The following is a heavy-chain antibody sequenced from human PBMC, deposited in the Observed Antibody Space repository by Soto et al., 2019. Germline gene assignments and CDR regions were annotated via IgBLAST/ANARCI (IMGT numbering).Heavy chain of an antibody. Sequence: EVQLLESGGALVQPGGSLRLSSAASGFTFSSYAMSWVRQAPGKGLEWVSSISASGDSTHNADSVKGRFAISRDNSKNTLDLQLNSLTADDTAVYYCAKGGLYNSSWYEGYWGQGTLVTVSS. J-gene: IGHJ4*02. D-gene: IGHD6-13*01. CDR2: ISASGDST. CDR1: GFTFSSYA. CDR3: AKGGLYNSSWYEGY. V-gene: IGHV3-23*01.